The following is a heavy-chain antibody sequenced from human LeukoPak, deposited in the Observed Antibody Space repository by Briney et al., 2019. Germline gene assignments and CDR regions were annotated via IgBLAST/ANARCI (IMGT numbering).Heavy chain of an antibody. Sequence: PSGTLSLTCAVSGVSISSDNWWGWVRQPPGKGLEWIGEIYHSASTNYNPSLKSRVTVSVDKSKNQFSLKLSSVTAADTAVYYCAKLNPSGQKFDYWGQGILVTVSS. CDR1: GVSISSDNW. CDR3: AKLNPSGQKFDY. CDR2: IYHSAST. J-gene: IGHJ4*02. D-gene: IGHD1-26*01. V-gene: IGHV4-4*02.